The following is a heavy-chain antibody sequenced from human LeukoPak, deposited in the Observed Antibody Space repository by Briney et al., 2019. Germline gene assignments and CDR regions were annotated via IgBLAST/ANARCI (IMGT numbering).Heavy chain of an antibody. CDR2: ISGSGGST. CDR3: AKVMGSSWTIGAGYFDY. J-gene: IGHJ4*02. CDR1: GFTFSSYA. V-gene: IGHV3-23*01. D-gene: IGHD6-13*01. Sequence: PPGGSLRLSCAASGFTFSSYAMSWVRQAPGKGLEWVSAISGSGGSTYYADSVKGRFTISRDNSKNTLYLQMNSLRAEDTAVYYCAKVMGSSWTIGAGYFDYWGQGTLVTVSS.